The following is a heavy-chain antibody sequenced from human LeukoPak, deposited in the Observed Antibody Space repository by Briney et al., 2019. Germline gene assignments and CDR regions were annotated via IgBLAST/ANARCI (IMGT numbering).Heavy chain of an antibody. CDR3: ARDQVSRWFYY. Sequence: PSDTLSLTCTVSGGSVSSGSYYWSWIRQPPGKGLEWIGYIYYSGSTNYNPSLKSRVTISVDTSKNQFSLKVNSVTAADTAVYYCARDQVSRWFYYWGQGTLVTVSS. CDR2: IYYSGST. CDR1: GGSVSSGSYY. V-gene: IGHV4-61*01. J-gene: IGHJ4*02. D-gene: IGHD6-13*01.